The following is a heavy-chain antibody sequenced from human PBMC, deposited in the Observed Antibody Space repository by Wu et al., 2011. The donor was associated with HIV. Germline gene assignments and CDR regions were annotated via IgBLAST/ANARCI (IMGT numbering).Heavy chain of an antibody. J-gene: IGHJ2*01. CDR2: ISPLNGNT. CDR1: GYSFTRYG. CDR3: MIAAPRPEGWYFDL. Sequence: QVHLEQSGAEVKKPGASVKVSCKTSGYSFTRYGISWVRQAPGQGLEWLGWISPLNGNTNYAQKFQDRVTMTADTSTTTAYMELRGLRSEDTAVYYCMIAAPRPEGWYFDLWGRGTLVTVSS. V-gene: IGHV1-18*01. D-gene: IGHD6-13*01.